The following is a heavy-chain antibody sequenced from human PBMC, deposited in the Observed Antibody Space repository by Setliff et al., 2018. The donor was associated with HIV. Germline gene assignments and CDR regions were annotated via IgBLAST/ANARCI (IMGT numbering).Heavy chain of an antibody. J-gene: IGHJ3*01. CDR3: ARADYTNYLLDAFDV. D-gene: IGHD4-4*01. V-gene: IGHV1-8*02. CDR2: MNPNNGNT. CDR1: GYTFTSYG. Sequence: ASVKVSCKASGYTFTSYGISWVRQAPGQGLEWMGWMNPNNGNTGYAEKFQGRVTMTRDTSISTAYMELSSLRSDDTAVYYCARADYTNYLLDAFDVWGQGTMVTVSS.